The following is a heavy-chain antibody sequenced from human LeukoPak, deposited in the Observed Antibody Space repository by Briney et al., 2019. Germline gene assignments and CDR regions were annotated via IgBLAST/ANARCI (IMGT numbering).Heavy chain of an antibody. CDR2: ITGSSSNT. CDR3: AKKTAGRYPFDD. J-gene: IGHJ4*02. CDR1: GFTFSSYV. Sequence: GGSLRLSCAASGFTFSSYVMNWVRQAPGKRLEWVSGITGSSSNTEYADSVEGRFTISRDNSMNTLYLQMKSLRAEDTAIYYCAKKTAGRYPFDDWGQGTLVTVSS. D-gene: IGHD1-1*01. V-gene: IGHV3-23*01.